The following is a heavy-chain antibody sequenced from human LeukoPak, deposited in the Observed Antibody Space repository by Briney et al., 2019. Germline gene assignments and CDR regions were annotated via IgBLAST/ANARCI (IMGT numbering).Heavy chain of an antibody. CDR3: AEGAVAGHY. CDR2: IYYSGST. V-gene: IGHV4-39*07. CDR1: GGSISSSSYY. D-gene: IGHD6-19*01. J-gene: IGHJ4*02. Sequence: PSETLSLTCTVSGGSISSSSYYWGWIRQPPGKGLEWIGSIYYSGSTNYNPSLKSRVTISVDTSKNQFSLRLSSVTAADTAVYYCAEGAVAGHYWGQGTLVTVSS.